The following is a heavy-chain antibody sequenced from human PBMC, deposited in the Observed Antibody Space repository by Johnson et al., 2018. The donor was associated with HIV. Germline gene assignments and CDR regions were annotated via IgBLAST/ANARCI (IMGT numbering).Heavy chain of an antibody. CDR2: ISGSGGSI. CDR1: GFTFDDYG. D-gene: IGHD6-13*01. Sequence: MLLVESGGGVVRPGGSLRLSCAASGFTFDDYGMSWVRQAPGKGLEWVSAISGSGGSIYYADSVKGRFTISRDNSKNTLYLQMNSLRAEDTAVYYCARDGAQQLARDAFDIWGQGTMVTVSS. CDR3: ARDGAQQLARDAFDI. J-gene: IGHJ3*02. V-gene: IGHV3-23*04.